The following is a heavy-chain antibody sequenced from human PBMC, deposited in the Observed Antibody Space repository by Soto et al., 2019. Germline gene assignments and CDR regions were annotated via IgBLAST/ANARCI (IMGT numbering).Heavy chain of an antibody. CDR3: ARGGQYQLGDYYMDV. V-gene: IGHV3-13*01. CDR2: IGTAGDT. J-gene: IGHJ6*03. CDR1: GFTFSSYD. Sequence: VQLVESGGGLVQPGGSLRLSCAASGFTFSSYDMHWVRQATGKGLEWVSAIGTAGDTYYPGSVKGRFTISRENAKNSLYLQMNSLRAGDTAVYYCARGGQYQLGDYYMDVWGKGTTVTVSS. D-gene: IGHD2-2*01.